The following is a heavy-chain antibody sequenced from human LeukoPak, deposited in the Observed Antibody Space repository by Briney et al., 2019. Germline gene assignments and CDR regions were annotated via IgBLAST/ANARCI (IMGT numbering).Heavy chain of an antibody. CDR3: AKRQLGHIDY. D-gene: IGHD6-6*01. Sequence: GGSLRLSCAASGFTFRSYGMHWVRQAPGKGLEWVAVISYDGSNKYYADSVKGRFTISRGNSKNTLYLQMNSLRAEDTAVYYCAKRQLGHIDYWGQGTLVIVSS. J-gene: IGHJ4*02. V-gene: IGHV3-30*18. CDR2: ISYDGSNK. CDR1: GFTFRSYG.